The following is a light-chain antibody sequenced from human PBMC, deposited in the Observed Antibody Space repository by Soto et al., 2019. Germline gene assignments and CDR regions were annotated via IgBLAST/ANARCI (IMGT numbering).Light chain of an antibody. CDR1: SSDVGGGYNY. CDR3: SSYTTSSTLGYV. CDR2: EVS. V-gene: IGLV2-14*01. J-gene: IGLJ1*01. Sequence: QSVLTQPASVSGSPGQSITISCTGTSSDVGGGYNYVSWYQQHPGKAPKLMIYEVSNRPSGVSNRFSGSKSGNTASLTISGLQAEDEADYYCSSYTTSSTLGYVFGTGTKVTVL.